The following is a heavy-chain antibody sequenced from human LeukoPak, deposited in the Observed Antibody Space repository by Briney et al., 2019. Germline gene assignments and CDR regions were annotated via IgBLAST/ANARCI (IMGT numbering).Heavy chain of an antibody. J-gene: IGHJ6*03. CDR1: GFTFTRSA. CDR2: IVVGSGNT. Sequence: SVKVSCRASGFTFTRSAMQWVRQARGQRLEWIGWIVVGSGNTKYAQKFQERVTITRDMSTGTAYMELSSLRSEDTAVYYCAASGFGFGELPSYFYYYMDVWGKGTTVTTSS. V-gene: IGHV1-58*02. D-gene: IGHD3-10*01. CDR3: AASGFGFGELPSYFYYYMDV.